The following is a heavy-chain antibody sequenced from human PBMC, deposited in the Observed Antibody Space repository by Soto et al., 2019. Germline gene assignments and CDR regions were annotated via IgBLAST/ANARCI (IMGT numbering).Heavy chain of an antibody. Sequence: AASVKVSCKASGYTFTSYDINWVRQATGQGLEWMGWMNPNSGNTGYAQKFQGRVTMTRNTSISTAYMELSSLRSEDTAVYYCARKNDDYSNYFLGSHTDYWGQGTLVTVSS. J-gene: IGHJ4*02. D-gene: IGHD4-4*01. V-gene: IGHV1-8*01. CDR3: ARKNDDYSNYFLGSHTDY. CDR1: GYTFTSYD. CDR2: MNPNSGNT.